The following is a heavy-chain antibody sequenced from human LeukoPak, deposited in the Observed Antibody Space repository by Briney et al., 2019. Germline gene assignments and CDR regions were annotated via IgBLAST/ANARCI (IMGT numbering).Heavy chain of an antibody. CDR3: ARGGLVRGVSYPIFPLYNWFDP. CDR1: GYTFTGYY. D-gene: IGHD3-10*02. J-gene: IGHJ5*02. CDR2: INPNSGGT. V-gene: IGHV1-2*02. Sequence: ASVKVSCKASGYTFTGYYMHWVRQAPGQGLEWMGWINPNSGGTNYAQKFQGRVTMTRDTSISTAYMELSRLRSDDTAVYYCARGGLVRGVSYPIFPLYNWFDPWGQGTLVTVSS.